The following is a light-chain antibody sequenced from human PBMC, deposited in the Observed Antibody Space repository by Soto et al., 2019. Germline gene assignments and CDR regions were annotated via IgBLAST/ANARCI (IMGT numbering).Light chain of an antibody. CDR2: DAS. V-gene: IGKV3-11*01. CDR1: QSVSSY. J-gene: IGKJ1*01. CDR3: QQRSNWPPWT. Sequence: ELVLTQSPATLSLSPGARATLSCRASQSVSSYLAWYQQKPGQAPRLLIYDASNRATGIPARFSGSGSGTDFNLTISSLEPEDFAVYYWQQRSNWPPWTFGQGTKV.